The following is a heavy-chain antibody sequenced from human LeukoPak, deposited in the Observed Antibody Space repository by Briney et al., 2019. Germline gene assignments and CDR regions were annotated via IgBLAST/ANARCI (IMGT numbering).Heavy chain of an antibody. D-gene: IGHD1-1*01. J-gene: IGHJ4*02. CDR3: ARDRVQPEPFFDY. CDR2: INPNSGGT. CDR1: GYTFTGYY. V-gene: IGHV1-2*04. Sequence: WASVKVSCKASGYTFTGYYMHWVRQAPGQGLEWMGWINPNSGGTNYAQKFQGWVTMTRDTSISTAYMELSRLRSDDTAVYYCARDRVQPEPFFDYWGQGTLVTVSS.